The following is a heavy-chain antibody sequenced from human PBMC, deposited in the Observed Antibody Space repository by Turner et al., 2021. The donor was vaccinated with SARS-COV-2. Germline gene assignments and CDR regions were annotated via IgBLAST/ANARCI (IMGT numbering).Heavy chain of an antibody. CDR3: AKGGGPYCSGGSCYPGSFDY. CDR1: GFTFSSYG. CDR2: ISYDGSNK. V-gene: IGHV3-30*18. D-gene: IGHD2-15*01. Sequence: VQLVESGGDLVQRGGSLRLSCSASGFTFSSYGMHWVRQAPGKGLEWVAVISYDGSNKYYGDSVKGRFTISRDNSKNTLYLQMNSLRAEDTAVYYCAKGGGPYCSGGSCYPGSFDYWGQGTLVTVSS. J-gene: IGHJ4*02.